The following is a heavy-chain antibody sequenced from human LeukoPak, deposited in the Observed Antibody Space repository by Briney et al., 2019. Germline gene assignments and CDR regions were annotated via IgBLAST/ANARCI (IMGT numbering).Heavy chain of an antibody. CDR1: GFTFSIYT. CDR3: ARDLAWGAY. J-gene: IGHJ4*02. D-gene: IGHD4/OR15-4a*01. V-gene: IGHV3-21*01. CDR2: ITSSSSSI. Sequence: SGGSLRLYCVASGFTFSIYTMSWVRQAPGKGLEWVSSITSSSSSIYSADSVKGRLTISRDNAKSSLYLEMNSLRDEDTAVYYCARDLAWGAYWGQGTLVTVSS.